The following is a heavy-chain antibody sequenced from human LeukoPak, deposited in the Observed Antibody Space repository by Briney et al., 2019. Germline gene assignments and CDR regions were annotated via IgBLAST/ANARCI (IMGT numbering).Heavy chain of an antibody. CDR1: GFTFSVYG. V-gene: IGHV3-30*03. J-gene: IGHJ4*02. CDR2: ISYDGSNK. D-gene: IGHD3-16*01. CDR3: ARSISGLGD. Sequence: PGRSLRLSCAASGFTFSVYGMHWVRQAPGKGLEWVAVISYDGSNKYYADSVKGRFTISRDNSKNTLYLQMNSLRAEDTAVYYSARSISGLGDWGQGTLVTVSS.